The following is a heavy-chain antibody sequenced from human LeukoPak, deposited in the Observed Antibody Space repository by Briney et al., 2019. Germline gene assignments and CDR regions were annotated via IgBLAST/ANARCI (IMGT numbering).Heavy chain of an antibody. CDR3: ARGRAWIVVVTAIDDAFDI. CDR1: GYTFTGYY. D-gene: IGHD2-21*02. J-gene: IGHJ3*02. CDR2: INPNSGGT. V-gene: IGHV1-2*06. Sequence: ASVKVSCKASGYTFTGYYMHWVRQAPGQGLEWMGRINPNSGGTNYAQKFQGRVTMTRDTSTSTVYMELSSLRSEDTAVYYCARGRAWIVVVTAIDDAFDIWGQGTMVTVSS.